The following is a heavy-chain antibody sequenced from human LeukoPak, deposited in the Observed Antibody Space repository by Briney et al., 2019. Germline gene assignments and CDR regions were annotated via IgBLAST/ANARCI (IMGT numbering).Heavy chain of an antibody. CDR1: GLTYRNAW. CDR2: IKSNPDGGTT. Sequence: GGSLRLSCVASGLTYRNAWMTWVRQAAGKGLEWVGRIKSNPDGGTTDFAASVKGRFFISRDDSKSTLSLQMNSLKIEDTAVYYCTTGGPHISGHPLDYWGQGIPVTVSS. CDR3: TTGGPHISGHPLDY. V-gene: IGHV3-15*05. D-gene: IGHD2-15*01. J-gene: IGHJ4*02.